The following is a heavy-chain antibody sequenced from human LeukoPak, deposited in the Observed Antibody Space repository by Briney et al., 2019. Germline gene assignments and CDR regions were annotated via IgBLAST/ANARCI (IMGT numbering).Heavy chain of an antibody. J-gene: IGHJ4*02. CDR3: AREGVGGYYDC. CDR2: INSDGSST. CDR1: GFTFSTSW. V-gene: IGHV3-74*01. Sequence: GGSLRLSCAASGFTFSTSWIHWVRQAPGKGLVWVSRINSDGSSTSYADSVKGRFTISRDNAKNTLYLQMNSLRAEDTAVYYCAREGVGGYYDCWGQGTLVTVSS. D-gene: IGHD3-22*01.